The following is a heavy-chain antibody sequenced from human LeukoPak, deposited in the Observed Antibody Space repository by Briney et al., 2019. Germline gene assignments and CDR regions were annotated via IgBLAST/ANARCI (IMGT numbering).Heavy chain of an antibody. CDR2: ISGSGGTT. V-gene: IGHV3-23*01. J-gene: IGHJ4*02. CDR3: ASDSGYDSLDY. CDR1: GFTFSTYA. Sequence: GGSLRLSCAASGFTFSTYAMNWVRQAPGKGLEWVSGISGSGGTTYYADSVKGRFTISRDNSKNTLYLQMNSLRAEDTAVYYCASDSGYDSLDYWGQGTLVTVSS. D-gene: IGHD5-12*01.